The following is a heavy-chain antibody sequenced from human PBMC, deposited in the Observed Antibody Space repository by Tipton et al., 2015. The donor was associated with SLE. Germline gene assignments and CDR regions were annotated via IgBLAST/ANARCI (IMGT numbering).Heavy chain of an antibody. J-gene: IGHJ4*02. CDR1: SGSISSHS. Sequence: TLSLTCTVSSGSISSHSWTWIRRTPGKGLEWIGYFHYSGSTNYNPSLRSRVTMSADTSKSQFSLKLNSITAADTAVYYCARGTYYFDYWGQGTLVTVSS. CDR2: FHYSGST. V-gene: IGHV4-59*08. CDR3: ARGTYYFDY.